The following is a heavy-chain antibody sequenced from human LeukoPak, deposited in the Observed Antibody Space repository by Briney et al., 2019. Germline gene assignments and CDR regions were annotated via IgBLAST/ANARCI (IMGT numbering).Heavy chain of an antibody. D-gene: IGHD1-1*01. V-gene: IGHV3-9*01. CDR3: AKGDNWNPRGSDY. J-gene: IGHJ4*02. Sequence: QAGGSLRLSCAASGFTFDDYAMHWVRQAPGKGLEWVSGIGWNSGGIAYADSVKGRFTISRDNAKNSLYLQMNSLRAEDTALYYCAKGDNWNPRGSDYWGQGTLVTVSS. CDR1: GFTFDDYA. CDR2: IGWNSGGI.